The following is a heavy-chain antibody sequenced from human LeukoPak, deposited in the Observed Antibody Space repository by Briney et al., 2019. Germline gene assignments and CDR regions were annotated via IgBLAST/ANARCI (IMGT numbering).Heavy chain of an antibody. D-gene: IGHD3-16*01. CDR3: ARGDIVMINEKSYYYGMDV. V-gene: IGHV3-74*01. CDR1: GFTFSSYW. CDR2: INSDGSDT. Sequence: GGSLRLSCTASGFTFSSYWMHWVRQAPGKGLVWVSGINSDGSDTYYADSVKGRFTISRDNAQNSLYLQMNSLGAEDTAVYYCARGDIVMINEKSYYYGMDVWGQGTTVTVS. J-gene: IGHJ6*02.